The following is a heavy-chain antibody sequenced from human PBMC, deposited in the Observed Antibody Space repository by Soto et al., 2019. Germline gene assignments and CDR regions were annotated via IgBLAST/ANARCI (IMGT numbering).Heavy chain of an antibody. Sequence: GSLRLSCAASGFTFSNAWMSWVRQAPGKGLEWVGRIKSKTDGGTTDYAAPVKGRFTISRDDSKNTLYLQMNSLKTEDTAVYYCISARSDYYDSSGQLKYYFDYWGQGTLVTVSS. CDR2: IKSKTDGGTT. D-gene: IGHD3-22*01. V-gene: IGHV3-15*01. CDR1: GFTFSNAW. J-gene: IGHJ4*02. CDR3: ISARSDYYDSSGQLKYYFDY.